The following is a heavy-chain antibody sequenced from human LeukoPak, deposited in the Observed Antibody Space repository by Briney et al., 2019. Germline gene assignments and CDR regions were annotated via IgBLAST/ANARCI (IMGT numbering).Heavy chain of an antibody. V-gene: IGHV1-2*02. J-gene: IGHJ5*02. CDR3: ATDSSPAS. Sequence: ASVKVSCKTSGYTFTAYYIYWVRQAPGQGLEWMGWINPNSGGTNYAQKFQGRVTMTRDTSISTAYMELTSLRSDDTAVYYCATDSSPASWGQGTLVTVSS. CDR2: INPNSGGT. CDR1: GYTFTAYY.